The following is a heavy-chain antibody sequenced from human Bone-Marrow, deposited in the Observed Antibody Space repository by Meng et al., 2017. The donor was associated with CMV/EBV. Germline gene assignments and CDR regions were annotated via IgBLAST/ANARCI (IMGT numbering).Heavy chain of an antibody. CDR1: GFTFSSHA. J-gene: IGHJ6*02. CDR2: ISYDGSNK. Sequence: GGSLRLSCAASGFTFSSHAMHWVRQAPGKGLEWVALISYDGSNKYYADSVEGRFTISRDNSKNTLYLQMNSLRAEDTAVYYCAKACDFWSGYSNYGMDVWGQGTTVTVSS. CDR3: AKACDFWSGYSNYGMDV. D-gene: IGHD3-3*01. V-gene: IGHV3-30*04.